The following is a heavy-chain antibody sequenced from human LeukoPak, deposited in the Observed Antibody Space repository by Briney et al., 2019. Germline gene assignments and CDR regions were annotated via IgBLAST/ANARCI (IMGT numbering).Heavy chain of an antibody. CDR3: ASGGADSGSLFDY. D-gene: IGHD5-12*01. V-gene: IGHV4-30-4*08. Sequence: SETLSLTCTVSGDSMTRGGYYWSWVRQHPGKGLEWIGYIYYSGSTSGSTTYYNPSLKSRVTVSVDTSKNQFSLKLSSVTAADTAVYYCASGGADSGSLFDYWGQGTLVTVSS. CDR1: GDSMTRGGYY. CDR2: IYYSGST. J-gene: IGHJ4*02.